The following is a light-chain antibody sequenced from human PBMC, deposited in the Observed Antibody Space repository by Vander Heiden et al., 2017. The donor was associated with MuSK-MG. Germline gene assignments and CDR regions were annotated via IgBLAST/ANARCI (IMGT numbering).Light chain of an antibody. CDR1: QTITSNY. J-gene: IGKJ3*01. Sequence: EIVLTQSPDTLYVSPGERATLSCRASQTITSNYIAWYQQRRGQAPRLLMYGVSRRATGIPDRFSGSGAATDFTLTISRLEPEDFAVYYCQVDATSSFSFGPGTKVDLK. CDR3: QVDATSSFS. V-gene: IGKV3-20*01. CDR2: GVS.